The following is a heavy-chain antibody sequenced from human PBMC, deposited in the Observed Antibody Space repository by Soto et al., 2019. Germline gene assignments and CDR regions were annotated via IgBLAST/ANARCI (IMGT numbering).Heavy chain of an antibody. CDR2: IWYDGSNK. CDR3: ARDPPYYYDSSGYLALDY. D-gene: IGHD3-22*01. J-gene: IGHJ4*02. CDR1: GFTFSSYG. Sequence: PGGSLRLSCAASGFTFSSYGMHWVRQAPGKGLEWVAVIWYDGSNKYYADSVKGRFTISRDNSKNTLYLQMNSLRAEDTAVYYCARDPPYYYDSSGYLALDYWGQGTLVTVSS. V-gene: IGHV3-33*01.